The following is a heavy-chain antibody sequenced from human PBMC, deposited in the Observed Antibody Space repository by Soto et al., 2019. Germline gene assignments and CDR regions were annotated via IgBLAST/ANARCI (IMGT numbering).Heavy chain of an antibody. J-gene: IGHJ5*02. CDR1: CAALNSGNYY. V-gene: IGHV4-31*03. CDR2: IYVIGAV. Sequence: SATLSPTCSVSCAALNSGNYYWGWIRQVPGKCLERIGHIYVIGAVYYNQALRGRITVSKGTTAWPSSMRWMLLAAGGTTVFYCARLRIATNNYKWFDPWCQGTLVTVS. D-gene: IGHD2-21*01. CDR3: ARLRIATNNYKWFDP.